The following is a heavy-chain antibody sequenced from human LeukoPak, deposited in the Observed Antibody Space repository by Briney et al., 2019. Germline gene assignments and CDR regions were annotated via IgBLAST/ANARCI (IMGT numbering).Heavy chain of an antibody. Sequence: ASVTVSFKASGYTFTIYYMHWVRQAPGQGLEWMGIINPSGGSTSYAQKFQGRVTMTRDTSTSTVYMELSSLRSEDTAVYYCARDFLQQQLVRHWFDPWGQGTLVTVSS. CDR1: GYTFTIYY. D-gene: IGHD6-13*01. V-gene: IGHV1-46*01. J-gene: IGHJ5*02. CDR3: ARDFLQQQLVRHWFDP. CDR2: INPSGGST.